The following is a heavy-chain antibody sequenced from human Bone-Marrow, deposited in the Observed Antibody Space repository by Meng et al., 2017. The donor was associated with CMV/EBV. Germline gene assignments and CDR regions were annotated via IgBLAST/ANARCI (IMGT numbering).Heavy chain of an antibody. Sequence: STFTRFGISWVGQAPGQGLEWMGWISAYNGNTNYAQKLQGRVNMTTDTSTSTAYMELRSLRSDDTAVYYCARRQDCSSTSCQGFDYWGQGTLVTVSS. CDR3: ARRQDCSSTSCQGFDY. D-gene: IGHD2-2*01. J-gene: IGHJ4*02. CDR1: STFTRFG. CDR2: ISAYNGNT. V-gene: IGHV1-18*01.